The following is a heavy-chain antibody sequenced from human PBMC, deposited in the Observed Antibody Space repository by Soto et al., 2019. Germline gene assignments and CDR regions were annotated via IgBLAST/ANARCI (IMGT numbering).Heavy chain of an antibody. CDR1: GFTFSSYA. CDR2: ISGSGGST. Sequence: PGGSLRLSCAASGFTFSSYAMSWVRQAPGKGLEWVSAISGSGGSTYYADSVKGRFTISRDNSKNTLYLQMNSLRAEDTAVYYCAKDYPRPIAPYCSGGSCFKGPHDYWGQGTLVTVSS. CDR3: AKDYPRPIAPYCSGGSCFKGPHDY. V-gene: IGHV3-23*01. D-gene: IGHD2-15*01. J-gene: IGHJ4*02.